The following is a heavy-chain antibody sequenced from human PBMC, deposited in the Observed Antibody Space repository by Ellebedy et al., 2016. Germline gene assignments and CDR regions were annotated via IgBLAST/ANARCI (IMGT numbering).Heavy chain of an antibody. Sequence: GSLRLXXTVSGGSISSYYWSWIRQPPGKGLEWIGYIYYSGSTNYNPSLKSRVTISVDTSKNQFSLKLSSVTAADTAVYYCARDQRSTSCYDYWGQGTLVTVSS. V-gene: IGHV4-59*01. CDR2: IYYSGST. CDR1: GGSISSYY. CDR3: ARDQRSTSCYDY. J-gene: IGHJ4*02. D-gene: IGHD2-2*01.